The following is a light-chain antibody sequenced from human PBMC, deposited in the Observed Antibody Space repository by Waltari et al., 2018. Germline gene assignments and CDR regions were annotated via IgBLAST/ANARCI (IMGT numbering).Light chain of an antibody. V-gene: IGLV1-44*01. Sequence: QSVLTQPPSTSGTPGQGVTLPCSGSSSNVGPNHVSWYPHLPGTAPTLLIYNNNRRPSGVPDRFSGSKSGTSASLAISGLQSEDEADYYCAAWDDSLNAWMFGGGTKLTVL. CDR3: AAWDDSLNAWM. CDR1: SSNVGPNH. CDR2: NNN. J-gene: IGLJ3*02.